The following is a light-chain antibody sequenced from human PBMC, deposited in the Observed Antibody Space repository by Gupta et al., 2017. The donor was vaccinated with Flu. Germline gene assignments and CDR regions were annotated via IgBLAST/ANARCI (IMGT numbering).Light chain of an antibody. J-gene: IGLJ3*02. CDR2: RNN. CDR1: SSNIGSNY. V-gene: IGLV1-47*01. Sequence: QSVLPQPPSASGTPGQRVTISCSGSSSNIGSNYVYWYQQLPGTAPKVLIYRNNQRPSGVPDRFCGSKSGTAASLAISGLRSEDEADYYCAAWDDSLSGWVFGGGTKLTVL. CDR3: AAWDDSLSGWV.